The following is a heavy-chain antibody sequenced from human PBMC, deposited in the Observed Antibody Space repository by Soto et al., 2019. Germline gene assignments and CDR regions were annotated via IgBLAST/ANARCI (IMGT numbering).Heavy chain of an antibody. J-gene: IGHJ4*02. CDR2: ISGSGGST. D-gene: IGHD2-2*01. V-gene: IGHV3-23*01. Sequence: GGSLRLSCAASGFTFSSYAMSWVRQAPGKGLEWVSAISGSGGSTYYADSVKGRFTISRDNSKNTLYLQMNSLRAEDTAVYYCAKDRRVGVVVPAAENYWGQGTLVTVSS. CDR3: AKDRRVGVVVPAAENY. CDR1: GFTFSSYA.